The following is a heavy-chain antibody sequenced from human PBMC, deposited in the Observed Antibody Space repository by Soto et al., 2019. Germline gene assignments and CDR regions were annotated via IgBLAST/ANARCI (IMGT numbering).Heavy chain of an antibody. CDR3: AKVGATFHPDY. D-gene: IGHD1-26*01. CDR2: ISYDGSNK. Sequence: GGSLRLSCAASGFTFSSYGMHWVRQAPGKGLEWVAVISYDGSNKYYADSVKGRFTISRDNSKNTLYLQMNSLRAEDTAVYYCAKVGATFHPDYWGQGTLVTVSS. CDR1: GFTFSSYG. V-gene: IGHV3-30*18. J-gene: IGHJ4*02.